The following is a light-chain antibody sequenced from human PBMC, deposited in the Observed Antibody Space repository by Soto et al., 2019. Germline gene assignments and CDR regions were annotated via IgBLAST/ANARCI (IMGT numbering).Light chain of an antibody. CDR1: QSVSSN. Sequence: EIVMTQSPATLSVSPGERATLSCRASQSVSSNLAWYQQKPGQAPRLLIYGASTRATGIPARFSGSGSGTELTLTINSLQSEDFAIYYCQQYNNWPPGRTFGQGTKVDIK. CDR2: GAS. V-gene: IGKV3-15*01. J-gene: IGKJ1*01. CDR3: QQYNNWPPGRT.